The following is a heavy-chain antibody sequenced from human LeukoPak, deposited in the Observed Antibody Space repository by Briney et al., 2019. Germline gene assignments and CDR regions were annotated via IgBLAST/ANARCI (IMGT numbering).Heavy chain of an antibody. J-gene: IGHJ5*02. V-gene: IGHV3-23*01. CDR3: TKDPNGDYVGAFEP. D-gene: IGHD4-17*01. Sequence: GGSLRLSCSASGFSFSSFAMTWVRQAPGKGLEWVSSITGGHYPTYNTDSVKGRFTISRDNSKNTLYLQMNSLRADDTAVYYCTKDPNGDYVGAFEPWGQGTLVTVSS. CDR2: ITGGHYPT. CDR1: GFSFSSFA.